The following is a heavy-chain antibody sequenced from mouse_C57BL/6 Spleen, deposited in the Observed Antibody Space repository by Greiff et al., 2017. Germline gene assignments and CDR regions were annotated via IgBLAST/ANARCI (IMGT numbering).Heavy chain of an antibody. D-gene: IGHD1-1*01. V-gene: IGHV5-9*01. J-gene: IGHJ4*01. CDR3: AVFTDAMDT. Sequence: EVKLVESGGGLVRPGGSLKLSCAASGFTFSSYTMSWVRQTPEKRLEWVATISGGGGNTYYPDSVKGRCTISRDNATNTLYMQMSSLRSEDTALYYCAVFTDAMDTWGQGTSFTVSS. CDR2: ISGGGGNT. CDR1: GFTFSSYT.